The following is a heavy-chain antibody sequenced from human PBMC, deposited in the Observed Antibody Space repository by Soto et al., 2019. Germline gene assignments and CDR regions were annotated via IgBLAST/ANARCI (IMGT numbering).Heavy chain of an antibody. D-gene: IGHD3-22*01. CDR2: ISYDGSNK. CDR3: AKARAYYYDSSALGDY. Sequence: QVQLVESGGGVVQPGRSLRLSCAASGFTFSSYGMHWVRQAPGKGLEWVAVISYDGSNKYYADSVKGQFTISRDNSKNTLYLQMNSLRAEDTAVYYCAKARAYYYDSSALGDYWGQGTLVTVSS. V-gene: IGHV3-30*18. CDR1: GFTFSSYG. J-gene: IGHJ4*02.